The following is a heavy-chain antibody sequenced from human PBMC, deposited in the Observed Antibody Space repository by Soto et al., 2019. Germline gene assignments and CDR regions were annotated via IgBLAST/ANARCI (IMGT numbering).Heavy chain of an antibody. Sequence: EVQLVESGGGLVQPGGSLRLSCVASGFTVSSKYMSWVRQAPGKGLEWVSVLYSGGSTYYADSVRDRFPISRDNSRNTLYLQMSSLRVEDTDIYYCAVAPRGERLLDFDYWGRGTLVTVSS. CDR1: GFTVSSKY. D-gene: IGHD6-25*01. CDR2: LYSGGST. V-gene: IGHV3-66*01. CDR3: AVAPRGERLLDFDY. J-gene: IGHJ4*02.